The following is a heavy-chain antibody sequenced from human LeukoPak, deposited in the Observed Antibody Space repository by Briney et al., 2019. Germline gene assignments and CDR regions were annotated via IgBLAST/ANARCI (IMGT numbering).Heavy chain of an antibody. Sequence: ASAKVSSNASGYTFTSYGISLVPRAPGQGLEWMGWISAYNGNTNYAQKLQGRVTMTTDTSTSTAYMELRSLRSDDTAVYYCARVVGRRPGIAAADLAHWGQGTLVTVSS. J-gene: IGHJ4*02. CDR1: GYTFTSYG. CDR2: ISAYNGNT. CDR3: ARVVGRRPGIAAADLAH. V-gene: IGHV1-18*01. D-gene: IGHD6-13*01.